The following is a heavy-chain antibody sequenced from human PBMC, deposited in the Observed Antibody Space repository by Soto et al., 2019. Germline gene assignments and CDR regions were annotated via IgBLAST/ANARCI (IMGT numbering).Heavy chain of an antibody. V-gene: IGHV4-59*01. D-gene: IGHD1-26*01. J-gene: IGHJ3*02. CDR1: GGSISSYY. CDR2: IYYSGST. CDR3: ARDIGFSVGAFDI. Sequence: SETLSLTCTVSGGSISSYYWSWIRQPPGKGLEWIGYIYYSGSTNYNPSLKSRVTISVDTSKNQFSLKLSSVTAADTAVYYCARDIGFSVGAFDIWGQGTMVTVSS.